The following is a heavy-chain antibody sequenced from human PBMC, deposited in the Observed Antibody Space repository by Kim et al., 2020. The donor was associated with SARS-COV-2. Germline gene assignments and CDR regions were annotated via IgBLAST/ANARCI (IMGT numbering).Heavy chain of an antibody. J-gene: IGHJ6*02. CDR1: GFTFDDYT. Sequence: GGSLRLSCAASGFTFDDYTMHWVRQAPGKGLEWVSLISWDGGSTYYADSVKGRFTISRDNSKNSLYLQMNSLRTEDTALYYCAKDIGQYYYGSGSYPWSYGMDVWGQGTTVTVSS. V-gene: IGHV3-43*01. D-gene: IGHD3-10*01. CDR2: ISWDGGST. CDR3: AKDIGQYYYGSGSYPWSYGMDV.